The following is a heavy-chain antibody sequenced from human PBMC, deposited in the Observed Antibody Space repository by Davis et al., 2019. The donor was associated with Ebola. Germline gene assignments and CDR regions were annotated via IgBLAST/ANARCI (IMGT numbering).Heavy chain of an antibody. Sequence: MPGGSLRLSCAVYGGSLRGHYWSWFRQPPGKGMEWIGEINHSGTTNYDPSLKSRVTISVDTSKNQFSLKLSSVTAADTAVYYCARASSSWYWNWFDPWGQGTLVTVSS. D-gene: IGHD6-13*01. CDR1: GGSLRGHY. J-gene: IGHJ5*02. V-gene: IGHV4-34*01. CDR2: INHSGTT. CDR3: ARASSSWYWNWFDP.